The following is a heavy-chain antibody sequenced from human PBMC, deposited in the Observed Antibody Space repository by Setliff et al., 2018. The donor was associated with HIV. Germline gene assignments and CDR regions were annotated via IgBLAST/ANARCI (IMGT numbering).Heavy chain of an antibody. J-gene: IGHJ5*02. V-gene: IGHV5-51*01. CDR3: AKSSGSYPLGFDP. Sequence: GESLKISCKGFGYYFPNSWIVWMRQMPGKGLEWMGVIYPGDSDTMYSPVFEGQVTISVDTSINTAYLQWNSLKASDSGTYYCAKSSGSYPLGFDPWGQGTLVTVSS. CDR1: GYYFPNSW. D-gene: IGHD3-16*02. CDR2: IYPGDSDT.